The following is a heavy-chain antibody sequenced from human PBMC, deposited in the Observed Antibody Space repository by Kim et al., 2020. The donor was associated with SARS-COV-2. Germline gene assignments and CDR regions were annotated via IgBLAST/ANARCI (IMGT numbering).Heavy chain of an antibody. CDR3: ARELSTWPNWFDP. CDR2: IYYSGST. Sequence: SETLSLTCTVSGDSVTTNEYYWTWIRQPPGKGLEWIGYIYYSGSTNYNPSLRGRVTMSLDRSKTRFSLNLSSVTAADTAVYYCARELSTWPNWFDPWGQG. J-gene: IGHJ5*02. V-gene: IGHV4-61*08. CDR1: GDSVTTNEYY.